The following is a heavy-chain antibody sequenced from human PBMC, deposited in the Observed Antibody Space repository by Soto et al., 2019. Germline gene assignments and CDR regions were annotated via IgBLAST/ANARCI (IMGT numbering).Heavy chain of an antibody. CDR1: GFTFSSYD. D-gene: IGHD3-22*01. CDR2: IGTAGDT. CDR3: ARGGFYDSSGYWAHNAFDI. V-gene: IGHV3-13*01. J-gene: IGHJ3*02. Sequence: GGSLRLSCAASGFTFSSYDMHWVRQATGKGLEWVSAIGTAGDTYYPGSVKGRFTISRENAKNSLYLQMNSLRAEDTAVYYCARGGFYDSSGYWAHNAFDIWGQGTMVTVSS.